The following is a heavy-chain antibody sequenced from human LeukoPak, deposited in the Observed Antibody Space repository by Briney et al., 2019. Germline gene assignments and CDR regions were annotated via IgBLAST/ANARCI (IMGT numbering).Heavy chain of an antibody. D-gene: IGHD6-13*01. CDR3: AKGVAAAASAEYFQH. J-gene: IGHJ1*01. Sequence: SGGSLRLSCAASGFTFSSYAMSWVRQAPGKGLEWVSAISGSGGSTYYADSVKGRFTISRDNSKSTLYLQMNSLRAEDTAVYYCAKGVAAAASAEYFQHWGQGTLVTVSS. V-gene: IGHV3-23*01. CDR2: ISGSGGST. CDR1: GFTFSSYA.